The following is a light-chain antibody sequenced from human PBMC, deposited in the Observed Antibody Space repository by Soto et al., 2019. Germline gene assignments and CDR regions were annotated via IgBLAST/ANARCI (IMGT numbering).Light chain of an antibody. CDR2: EVS. V-gene: IGLV2-14*01. CDR3: SSYTSSSTVV. J-gene: IGLJ2*01. Sequence: QSALTQPASVSGSPGQSITISCTGTSSDVGGYNYVSWYQKHPGKAPKLMIYEVSNRPSGVSNRFSGSKSGNTASLTISGLQSADEADYYCSSYTSSSTVVFGGGTKLTVL. CDR1: SSDVGGYNY.